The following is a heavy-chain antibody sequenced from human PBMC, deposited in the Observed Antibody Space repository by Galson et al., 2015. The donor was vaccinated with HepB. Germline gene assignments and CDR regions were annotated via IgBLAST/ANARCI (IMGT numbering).Heavy chain of an antibody. J-gene: IGHJ5*02. CDR2: ISGSGDST. CDR1: GFTFRNSA. V-gene: IGHV3-23*01. CDR3: AKDVDSSGHLTRKPNFLGP. D-gene: IGHD6-19*01. Sequence: SLRLSCAASGFTFRNSAMTWVRQTPGKGLEWVSSISGSGDSTYYADSVMGRFTISRHNSKNTLFLQMNSLRADDTAVYYCAKDVDSSGHLTRKPNFLGPWGQGTLVTVSS.